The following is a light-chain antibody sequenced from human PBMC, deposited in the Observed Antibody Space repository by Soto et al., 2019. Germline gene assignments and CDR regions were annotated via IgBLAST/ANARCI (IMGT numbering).Light chain of an antibody. CDR1: ETVSSNY. Sequence: EIVLTQSPGTLSLSPGERATLSCRASETVSSNYLAWYQQKPGQAPNLLIYGASSRATGIPDRFSGSGSGTDFTLTITRLEPEDSAVYYCQQYVDSPQTFGQGTKVEIK. CDR3: QQYVDSPQT. V-gene: IGKV3-20*01. J-gene: IGKJ1*01. CDR2: GAS.